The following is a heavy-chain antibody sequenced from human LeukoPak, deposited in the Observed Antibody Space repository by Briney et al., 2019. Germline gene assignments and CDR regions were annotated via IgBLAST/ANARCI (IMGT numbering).Heavy chain of an antibody. V-gene: IGHV1-2*02. CDR1: GYXFTVYY. D-gene: IGHD7-27*01. J-gene: IGHJ3*02. CDR3: ARDGNWGSLRGAFDI. CDR2: INPNSGGT. Sequence: ASVKVSCKASGYXFTVYYMHWVRQAPGQGHEWLGRINPNSGGTNYAQNFQGRVTMTRDTSISTAYMELSRLRSDDTAVYYCARDGNWGSLRGAFDIWGQGTMVTVSS.